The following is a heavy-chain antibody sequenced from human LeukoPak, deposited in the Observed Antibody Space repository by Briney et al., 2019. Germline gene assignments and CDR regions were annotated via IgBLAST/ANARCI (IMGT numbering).Heavy chain of an antibody. D-gene: IGHD4-17*01. Sequence: SVKVSCKASGGTFSSYAISWVRQAPGQGLEWMGRIIPIFGTANYAQKFQGRVTITTDESTSTAYMELSSLRSEDTAVYYCARVQDTVTHVRGRTNNWFDPWGQGTLVTVSS. V-gene: IGHV1-69*05. CDR2: IIPIFGTA. J-gene: IGHJ5*02. CDR1: GGTFSSYA. CDR3: ARVQDTVTHVRGRTNNWFDP.